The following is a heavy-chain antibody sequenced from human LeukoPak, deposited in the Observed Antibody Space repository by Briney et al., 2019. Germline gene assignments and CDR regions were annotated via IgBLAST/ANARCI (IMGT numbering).Heavy chain of an antibody. Sequence: PGGSLRLSCAVSGLTFSDYYMSWIRQAPGKGLQWLSYISSSGHTIYYADSVKGRFTISRDNAKTSLYLQINSLRADDTAVYFCARNHPSRNDGWPLFDYLGRGTLVTVSS. CDR2: ISSSGHTI. CDR3: ARNHPSRNDGWPLFDY. CDR1: GLTFSDYY. J-gene: IGHJ4*02. V-gene: IGHV3-11*01. D-gene: IGHD1-1*01.